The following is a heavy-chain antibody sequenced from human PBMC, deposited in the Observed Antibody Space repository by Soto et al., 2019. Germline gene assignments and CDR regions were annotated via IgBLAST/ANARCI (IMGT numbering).Heavy chain of an antibody. J-gene: IGHJ6*02. CDR3: AKDFGTYYDFWSGYLTYYYGMDV. CDR2: ISYDGSNK. D-gene: IGHD3-3*01. CDR1: GFTFNSYG. Sequence: QVQLVEAGGGVVQPGRSLRLSCAASGFTFNSYGMHWVRQAPGKGLEWVAVISYDGSNKYYADSVKGRFTISRDNSKNTLYLQMNSLRAEDTAVYYCAKDFGTYYDFWSGYLTYYYGMDVWGQGTTVTVSS. V-gene: IGHV3-30*18.